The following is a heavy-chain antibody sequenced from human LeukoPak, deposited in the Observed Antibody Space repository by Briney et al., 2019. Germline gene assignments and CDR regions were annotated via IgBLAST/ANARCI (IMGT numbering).Heavy chain of an antibody. V-gene: IGHV4-59*01. CDR2: IYYSGST. CDR1: GDSISSYY. J-gene: IGHJ4*02. D-gene: IGHD5-12*01. CDR3: ARDSGAYSGYDYIY. Sequence: SETLSLTCTVSGDSISSYYSSWIRQPPGKGLGLIGYIYYSGSTNYNPSLKSRVTISVDTSKNQFSLRLSSVTAADTAVYYCARDSGAYSGYDYIYWGQGTLITVSS.